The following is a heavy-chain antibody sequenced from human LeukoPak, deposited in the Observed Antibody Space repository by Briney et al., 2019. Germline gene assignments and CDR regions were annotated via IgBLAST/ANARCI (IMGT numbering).Heavy chain of an antibody. CDR1: GGSFSGYY. V-gene: IGHV4-34*01. D-gene: IGHD6-19*01. J-gene: IGHJ4*02. Sequence: SETLSLTCAVYGGSFSGYYWSWIRQPPGKGLEWIGEINHSGSTNYNPSLKSRVTISVDTSKNQFSLKLSSVTAADTAVYYCARGTGYSSGWYGYWGQGTLVTVSS. CDR2: INHSGST. CDR3: ARGTGYSSGWYGY.